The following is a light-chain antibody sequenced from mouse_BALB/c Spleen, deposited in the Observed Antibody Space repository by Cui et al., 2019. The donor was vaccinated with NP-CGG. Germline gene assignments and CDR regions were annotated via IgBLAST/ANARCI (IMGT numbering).Light chain of an antibody. J-gene: IGLJ1*01. V-gene: IGLV1*01. Sequence: QAVVTQESALTTSPGETVTLTCRSSTGAVTTNNYANWVQEKPDHLFTGLIGGTNNRAPGVPARFSGSLIGDKAALTITGAQTDDEAIYFCALWCSNHWVFGGGTKLTVL. CDR1: TGAVTTNNY. CDR2: GTN. CDR3: ALWCSNHWV.